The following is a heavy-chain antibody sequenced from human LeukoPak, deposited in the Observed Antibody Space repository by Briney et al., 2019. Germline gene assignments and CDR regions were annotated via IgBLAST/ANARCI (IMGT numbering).Heavy chain of an antibody. Sequence: PGGSLRLSCAASGFTFSSYWMSWVRQAPGKGLEWVANIKQDGSEKYYVDSVKGRFTISRDNSKNTLYLQMNSLRAEDTAVYYCAKATERYSYGNYYFDYWGQGTLVTVSS. CDR1: GFTFSSYW. CDR2: IKQDGSEK. J-gene: IGHJ4*02. CDR3: AKATERYSYGNYYFDY. D-gene: IGHD5-18*01. V-gene: IGHV3-7*03.